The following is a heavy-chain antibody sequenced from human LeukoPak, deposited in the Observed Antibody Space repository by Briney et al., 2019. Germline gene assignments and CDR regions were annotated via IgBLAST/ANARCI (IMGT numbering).Heavy chain of an antibody. Sequence: GGSLRLSCAASGFSFRELGMYWVRQAPGKGLEWVAFIRYDGSAKFYSESVKGRFAISRDNSKNTLFLQMGSLRADDTALYYCVTWAATLLGTDHWGQGTLVTVSS. CDR3: VTWAATLLGTDH. D-gene: IGHD3-3*01. J-gene: IGHJ5*02. CDR1: GFSFRELG. V-gene: IGHV3-30*02. CDR2: IRYDGSAK.